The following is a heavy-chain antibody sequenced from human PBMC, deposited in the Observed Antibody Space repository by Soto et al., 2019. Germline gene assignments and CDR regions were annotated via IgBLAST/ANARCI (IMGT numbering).Heavy chain of an antibody. Sequence: ASVKVSCKVSGYTLTELSMHWVRQAPGKGLEWMGGFDPEDGETIYAQKFQGRVTMTEDTSTDTAYMELSSLRSEDTAVYYCATVEREIRGKAYNWNSNTWYYFDYWGQGTLVTVSS. CDR2: FDPEDGET. J-gene: IGHJ4*02. D-gene: IGHD1-7*01. CDR1: GYTLTELS. V-gene: IGHV1-24*01. CDR3: ATVEREIRGKAYNWNSNTWYYFDY.